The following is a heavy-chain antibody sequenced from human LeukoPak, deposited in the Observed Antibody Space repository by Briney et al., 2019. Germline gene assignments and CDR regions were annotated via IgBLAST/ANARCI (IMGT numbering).Heavy chain of an antibody. V-gene: IGHV3-23*01. D-gene: IGHD2-15*01. CDR3: VREDTPATADY. CDR1: GFNFANHA. Sequence: GGSLRLSCAASGFNFANHAMSWVRQTPGKGLEWVSAISGGGDITYYADSVTGRSTISRDNSKGTLFLQMHSLRPGDTAVYYCVREDTPATADYWGQGTLVTISS. J-gene: IGHJ4*02. CDR2: ISGGGDIT.